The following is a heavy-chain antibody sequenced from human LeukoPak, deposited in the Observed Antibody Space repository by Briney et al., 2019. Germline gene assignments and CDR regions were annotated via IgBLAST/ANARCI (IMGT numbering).Heavy chain of an antibody. D-gene: IGHD6-13*01. CDR1: GFTFSDYY. CDR3: ASIAAAGPSYYYYHYMDV. Sequence: GGSLRLSCAASGFTFSDYYMSWIRQAPGKGLEWVSYISSSGSTIYYADSVKGRFTISRDNAKNSLYLQMNSLRAEDTAVYYCASIAAAGPSYYYYHYMDVWGKGTTVTVSS. J-gene: IGHJ6*03. CDR2: ISSSGSTI. V-gene: IGHV3-11*04.